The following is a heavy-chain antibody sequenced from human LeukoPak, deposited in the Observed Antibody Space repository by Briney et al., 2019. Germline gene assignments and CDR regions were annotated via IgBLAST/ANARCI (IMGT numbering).Heavy chain of an antibody. Sequence: SETLSLTCTVSGGSISSSSYYWDWVRQPPGKGLEWIGSIYYSGSTYYNPSLKSRVTISVDTSKNQFSLKLSSMTAADTAVYYCARGIGSWGQGTLVTVSS. CDR1: GGSISSSSYY. CDR3: ARGIGS. CDR2: IYYSGST. J-gene: IGHJ4*02. V-gene: IGHV4-39*01.